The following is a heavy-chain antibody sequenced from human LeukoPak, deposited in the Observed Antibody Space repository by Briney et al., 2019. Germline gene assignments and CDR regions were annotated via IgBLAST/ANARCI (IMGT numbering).Heavy chain of an antibody. V-gene: IGHV4-31*03. CDR1: GGSISSDDYY. J-gene: IGHJ5*02. CDR3: ARMTLWVGDQPGWFDP. D-gene: IGHD3-10*01. Sequence: SQTLSLTCTVSGGSISSDDYYWSWIRQHPGKGLEWIGYVYYSGTTYYNPSVKSRVTISLDTSKNQFSLKLSSVTAADTAVYHCARMTLWVGDQPGWFDPWGQGTLVTVSS. CDR2: VYYSGTT.